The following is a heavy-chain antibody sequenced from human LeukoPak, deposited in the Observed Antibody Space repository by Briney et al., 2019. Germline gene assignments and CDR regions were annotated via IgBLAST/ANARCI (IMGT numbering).Heavy chain of an antibody. CDR1: GFTFSSYS. Sequence: GGSLRLSCADSGFTFSSYSMNWVRQAPGKGLEWVSSISSSSSYIYYADSVKGRFTISRDNAKNSLYLQMNSLRAEDTAVYYCARDAGRGYYDSSGYYYAFDYWGQGTLVTVSS. D-gene: IGHD3-22*01. J-gene: IGHJ4*02. CDR2: ISSSSSYI. V-gene: IGHV3-21*01. CDR3: ARDAGRGYYDSSGYYYAFDY.